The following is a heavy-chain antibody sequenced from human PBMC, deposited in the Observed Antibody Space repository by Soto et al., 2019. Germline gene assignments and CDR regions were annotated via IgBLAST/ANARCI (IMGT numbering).Heavy chain of an antibody. CDR1: GDTFTDYY. Sequence: QVQLMQSGAEVKKPGASVKVSCKASGDTFTDYYIHWVRQAPGQGLEWMGTVNPSGGHTTYAQHFLGRVTMIRDTSTSTRCIELPSLRSEATAVYYCARGGHVVVVTAALDYWGQGTLVTVSS. CDR3: ARGGHVVVVTAALDY. CDR2: VNPSGGHT. J-gene: IGHJ4*02. D-gene: IGHD2-21*02. V-gene: IGHV1-46*01.